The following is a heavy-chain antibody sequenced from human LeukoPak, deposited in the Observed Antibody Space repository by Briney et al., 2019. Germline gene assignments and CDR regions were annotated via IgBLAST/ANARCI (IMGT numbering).Heavy chain of an antibody. J-gene: IGHJ4*02. CDR3: ASVKDIVVGGGPYYFDY. Sequence: GASVKVSCKASGYTFTGYYMHWVRQAPGQGLEWMGWINPNSGGTNYAQKFQGRVTMTRDTSITTAYMVLSRLRSDDTAVYYCASVKDIVVGGGPYYFDYWGQGTLVTVSS. D-gene: IGHD2-15*01. CDR2: INPNSGGT. CDR1: GYTFTGYY. V-gene: IGHV1-2*02.